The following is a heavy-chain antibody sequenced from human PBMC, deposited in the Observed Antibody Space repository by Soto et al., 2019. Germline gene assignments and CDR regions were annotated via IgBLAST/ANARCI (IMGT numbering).Heavy chain of an antibody. D-gene: IGHD3-22*01. CDR2: ISYDGNNK. CDR1: GFTYSTYT. J-gene: IGHJ4*02. CDR3: ARLLPYDSSGYVGFDY. V-gene: IGHV3-30-3*01. Sequence: GGSLRLSCAASGFTYSTYTMHWVRQAPGKGLEWVAVISYDGNNKFYADSVKGRFTISRDSTKQTLYLQMNSLRPDDTAMYYCARLLPYDSSGYVGFDYWGQGTLVTVSS.